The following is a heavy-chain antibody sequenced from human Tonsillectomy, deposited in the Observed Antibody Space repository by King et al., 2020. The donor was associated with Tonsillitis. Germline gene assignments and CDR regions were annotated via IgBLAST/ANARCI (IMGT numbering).Heavy chain of an antibody. J-gene: IGHJ4*02. CDR1: GFTFSSYG. CDR2: ISYDGSNK. Sequence: VQLVESGGGVVQPGRSLRLSCAASGFTFSSYGMHWVRQAPGKGLEWVAVISYDGSNKYYADSVKGRFTISRDNSKNTLYLQMNSLRAEDTAVYYCAKMSGSGSYSNFDYWGQGTLVTVSS. V-gene: IGHV3-30*18. CDR3: AKMSGSGSYSNFDY. D-gene: IGHD3-10*01.